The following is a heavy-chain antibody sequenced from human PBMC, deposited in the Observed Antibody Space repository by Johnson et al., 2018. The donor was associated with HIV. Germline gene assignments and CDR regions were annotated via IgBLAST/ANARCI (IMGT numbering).Heavy chain of an antibody. Sequence: HVQLVESGGGVVQPGRSLRLSCAASGFTFSSYAMHWVRQAPGKGLQWVAVISYDGSNKYYADSVKCRFTISRDNSKNTLYLQMNSLRAEDTAVYYCARVRPNPTVTTRGAAFDIWGQGTMVTVSS. CDR3: ARVRPNPTVTTRGAAFDI. CDR1: GFTFSSYA. D-gene: IGHD4-17*01. CDR2: ISYDGSNK. V-gene: IGHV3-30-3*01. J-gene: IGHJ3*02.